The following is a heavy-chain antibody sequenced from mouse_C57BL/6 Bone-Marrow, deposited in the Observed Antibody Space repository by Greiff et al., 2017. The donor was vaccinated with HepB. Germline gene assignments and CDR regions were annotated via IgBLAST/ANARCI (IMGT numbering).Heavy chain of an antibody. Sequence: EVQLVESGPVLVKPGASVKMSCKASGYTFTDYYMNWVKQSHGKSLEWIGVINPYNGGTSYNQKFKGKATLTVDKSSSTAYMELNSLTSEDAAVYYCARGYYDYFYAMDYGGQGTSVTVSS. CDR1: GYTFTDYY. V-gene: IGHV1-19*01. CDR3: ARGYYDYFYAMDY. CDR2: INPYNGGT. D-gene: IGHD2-4*01. J-gene: IGHJ4*01.